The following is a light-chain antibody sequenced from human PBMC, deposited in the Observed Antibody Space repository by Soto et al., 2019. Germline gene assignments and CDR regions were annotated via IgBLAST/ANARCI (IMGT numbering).Light chain of an antibody. CDR3: QQYNNWPWYT. J-gene: IGKJ2*01. CDR1: QSVSSN. Sequence: EIVMTQSPATLSVSPGERVTLSCRASQSVSSNLAWYQQKPRQAPRLLIYGASTRATGIPARFSGSGSGREFTLTIISLQSEDFAVYYCQQYNNWPWYTFGQGTKLEIK. CDR2: GAS. V-gene: IGKV3D-15*01.